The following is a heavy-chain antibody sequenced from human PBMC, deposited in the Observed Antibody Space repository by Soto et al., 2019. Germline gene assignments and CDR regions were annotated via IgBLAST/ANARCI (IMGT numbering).Heavy chain of an antibody. V-gene: IGHV1-69*02. D-gene: IGHD4-17*01. CDR2: IIPILGIA. Sequence: QVQLVQSGAEVKKPGSSVKVSCKASGGTFSSYTISWVRQAPGQGLEWMGRIIPILGIANYAQKFQGRVTITADKSTSPAYMELSSLRSEDTAVYYCARTPYCGDNPFDYWGQGTLVTVSS. CDR1: GGTFSSYT. CDR3: ARTPYCGDNPFDY. J-gene: IGHJ4*02.